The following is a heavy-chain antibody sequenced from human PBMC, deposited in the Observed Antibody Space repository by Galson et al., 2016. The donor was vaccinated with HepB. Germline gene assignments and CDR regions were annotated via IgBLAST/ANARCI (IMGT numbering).Heavy chain of an antibody. CDR3: AHSRRLGVFTLFDS. J-gene: IGHJ4*02. Sequence: PALVKPKQKKKLNYTLTGLSLTTDAVAVGWSRAPPGKALEWLGPLYYNDANGYRPSLQSRLTITKASSRDQVVLTMTNMDPVDTATYYCAHSRRLGVFTLFDSWGQGARVTVSS. CDR2: LYYNDAN. V-gene: IGHV2-5*01. CDR1: GLSLTTDAVA. D-gene: IGHD7-27*01.